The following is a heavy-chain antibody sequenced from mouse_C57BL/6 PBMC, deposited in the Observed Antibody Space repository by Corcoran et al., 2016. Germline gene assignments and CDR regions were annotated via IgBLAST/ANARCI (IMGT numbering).Heavy chain of an antibody. D-gene: IGHD1-1*01. CDR2: INPNNGGT. V-gene: IGHV1-22*01. Sequence: EVQLQQSGPELVKPGASVEMSCKASGYTFTDYNMHWVKQSHGKSLEWIGYINPNNGGTSYNQRFKGKATLTVNKSSSTAYMELRSLTSEDSAVYYCARKLNYYGSSYDWFAYWGQGTLVTVSA. CDR3: ARKLNYYGSSYDWFAY. J-gene: IGHJ3*01. CDR1: GYTFTDYN.